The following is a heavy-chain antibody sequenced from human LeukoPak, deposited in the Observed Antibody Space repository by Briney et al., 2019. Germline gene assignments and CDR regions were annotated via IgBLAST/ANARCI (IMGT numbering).Heavy chain of an antibody. CDR1: GGSFSGYY. J-gene: IGHJ6*03. D-gene: IGHD3-10*01. CDR3: VRVRGFGAAYYYYYMDV. CDR2: INHSGST. Sequence: SETLSLTCAVYGGSFSGYYWSWIRQPPGKGLEWIGEINHSGSTHYNPSLKRRVTISVDTSKNQFSLKLSSVTAADTAVYYWVRVRGFGAAYYYYYMDVWGKGSTVTVSS. V-gene: IGHV4-34*01.